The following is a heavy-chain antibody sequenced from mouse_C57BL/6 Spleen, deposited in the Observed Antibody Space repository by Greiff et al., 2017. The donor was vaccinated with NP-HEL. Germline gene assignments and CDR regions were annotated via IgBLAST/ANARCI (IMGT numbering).Heavy chain of an antibody. Sequence: QVQLQQSGAELARPGASVKMSCKASGYTFTSYTMHWVKQRPGQGLEWIGYINPSSGYTKYNQKFKDKATLTADKSSSTAYMQLSSLTSEDSAVYYCARVQTGHFDYWGQGTTLTVSS. CDR3: ARVQTGHFDY. D-gene: IGHD4-1*01. V-gene: IGHV1-4*01. J-gene: IGHJ2*01. CDR1: GYTFTSYT. CDR2: INPSSGYT.